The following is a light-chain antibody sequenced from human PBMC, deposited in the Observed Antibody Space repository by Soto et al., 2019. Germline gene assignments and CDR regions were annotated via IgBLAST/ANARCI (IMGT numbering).Light chain of an antibody. CDR1: SSDVGDYNY. J-gene: IGLJ1*01. CDR2: DVS. V-gene: IGLV2-14*01. CDR3: SSYTSSSTV. Sequence: QSALTQPASVSGSHGQSITISCTGTSSDVGDYNYVSWYQQHPGKAPKLMIYDVSNRPSGVSNRFSGSKSGNTASLTISGLQAEDEAVYYCSSYTSSSTVFGTGTKLSVL.